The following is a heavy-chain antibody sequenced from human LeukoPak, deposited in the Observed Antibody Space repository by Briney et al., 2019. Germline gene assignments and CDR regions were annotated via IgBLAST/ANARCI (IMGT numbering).Heavy chain of an antibody. J-gene: IGHJ4*02. CDR2: ISYDGNNK. CDR3: AKDLGSGWYLDY. Sequence: PGGSLRLSCAASGFTFSSYGMHWVRQAPGKGLEWVAVISYDGNNKYYTDSVKGRFTISRDNSKNTLYLQMNSLRAEDTAVYYCAKDLGSGWYLDYWGQGTLVTVSS. V-gene: IGHV3-30*18. CDR1: GFTFSSYG. D-gene: IGHD6-19*01.